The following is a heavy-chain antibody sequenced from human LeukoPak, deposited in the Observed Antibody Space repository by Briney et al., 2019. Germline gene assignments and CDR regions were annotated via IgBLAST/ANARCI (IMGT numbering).Heavy chain of an antibody. CDR1: GGSISSYY. D-gene: IGHD4-17*01. CDR2: IYYSGST. Sequence: PSETLSLTCTVSGGSISSYYWSWIRQPPGKGLEWIGYIYYSGSTNYNPSLKSRVTISVDTSKNQFSLKLSSVTAADTAVYYCASHYSYGDYPHYFDYWGQGTLVTVSS. CDR3: ASHYSYGDYPHYFDY. V-gene: IGHV4-59*08. J-gene: IGHJ4*02.